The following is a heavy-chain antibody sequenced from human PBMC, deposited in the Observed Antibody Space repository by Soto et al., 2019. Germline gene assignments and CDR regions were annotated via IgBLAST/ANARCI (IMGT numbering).Heavy chain of an antibody. CDR2: IYHGGGI. CDR3: ARLTGDRDY. V-gene: IGHV4-30-2*01. CDR1: GGSFTGGYS. Sequence: QLQLQESGSGLVHPSQTLSLTCAVSGGSFTGGYSWTWIRQPPGKGLEWIGYIYHGGGIYYNPSLESRATMSLDRSKNQFSLKLTSVTAADTAMYFCARLTGDRDYWGQGALVTVSS. J-gene: IGHJ4*02. D-gene: IGHD3-9*01.